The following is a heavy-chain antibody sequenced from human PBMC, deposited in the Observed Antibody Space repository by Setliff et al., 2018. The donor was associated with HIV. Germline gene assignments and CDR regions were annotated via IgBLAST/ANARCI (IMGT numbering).Heavy chain of an antibody. D-gene: IGHD2-2*01. CDR3: ARWSCGRATCYDSPYNWFEP. Sequence: ASVKVSCKASNYTFTTYGISWVRQAPGQGLEWMGWISAYNGNTNYEQKFQGRVTMTTDTSTSTAYMELRSPRSDDTAVYYCARWSCGRATCYDSPYNWFEPWGQGTLVTVSS. V-gene: IGHV1-18*01. J-gene: IGHJ5*02. CDR1: NYTFTTYG. CDR2: ISAYNGNT.